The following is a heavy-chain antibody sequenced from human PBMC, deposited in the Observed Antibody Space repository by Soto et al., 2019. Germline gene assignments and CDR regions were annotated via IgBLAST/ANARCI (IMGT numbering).Heavy chain of an antibody. V-gene: IGHV1-69*13. CDR1: GGTFSSHA. CDR3: ARDGRAIVVVPAAIHYYGMDV. D-gene: IGHD2-2*01. J-gene: IGHJ6*02. Sequence: ASVKVSCKASGGTFSSHAISWVRQAPGQGLEWMGGIIPIFGTANYAQKFQGRVTITADESTSTAYMELSSLRSEDTAVYYCARDGRAIVVVPAAIHYYGMDVWGQGTTVTVSS. CDR2: IIPIFGTA.